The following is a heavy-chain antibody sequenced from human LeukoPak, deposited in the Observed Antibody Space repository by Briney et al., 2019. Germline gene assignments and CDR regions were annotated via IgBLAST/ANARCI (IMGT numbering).Heavy chain of an antibody. J-gene: IGHJ4*02. CDR3: AKGMKIVN. D-gene: IGHD3-22*01. CDR2: ISYDGSNK. CDR1: GFIFSNFD. V-gene: IGHV3-30*18. Sequence: GGSPRLSCAASGFIFSNFDMHWVRQAPGKGLEWVAVISYDGSNKYYADSVKGRFTISRDNSKNTLYLQMNSLGTMDTAVYYCAKGMKIVNWGQGTRVTVSS.